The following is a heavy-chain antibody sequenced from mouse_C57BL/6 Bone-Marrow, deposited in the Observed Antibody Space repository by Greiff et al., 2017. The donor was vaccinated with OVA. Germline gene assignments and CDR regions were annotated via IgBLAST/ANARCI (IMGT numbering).Heavy chain of an antibody. V-gene: IGHV1-18*01. D-gene: IGHD1-1*01. CDR1: GYTFTDYN. J-gene: IGHJ1*03. CDR2: INPNNGGT. Sequence: VQLKESGPELVKPGASVKIPCKASGYTFTDYNIDWVKQSHGKSLEWIGDINPNNGGTIYNKKFKGKATLTVDKSSSTAYMELRSLTSEDTAVYYCARARVVAEYFDVWGTGTTVTVAS. CDR3: ARARVVAEYFDV.